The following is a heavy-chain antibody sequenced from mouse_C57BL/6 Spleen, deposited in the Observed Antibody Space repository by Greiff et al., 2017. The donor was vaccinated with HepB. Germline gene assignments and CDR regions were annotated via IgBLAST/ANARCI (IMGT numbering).Heavy chain of an antibody. CDR3: TRRRITTVVAEGDY. CDR2: IYPGNSDT. Sequence: EVQRVESGTVLARPGASVKMSCKTSGYTFTSYWMHWVKQRPGQGLEWIGAIYPGNSDTSYNQKFKGKAKLTAVTSASTAYMELSSLTNEDSAVYYCTRRRITTVVAEGDYWGQGTTLTVSS. D-gene: IGHD1-1*01. J-gene: IGHJ2*01. V-gene: IGHV1-5*01. CDR1: GYTFTSYW.